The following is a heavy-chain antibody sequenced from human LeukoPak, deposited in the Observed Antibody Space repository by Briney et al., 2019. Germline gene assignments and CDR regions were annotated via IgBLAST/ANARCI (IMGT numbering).Heavy chain of an antibody. J-gene: IGHJ4*02. CDR3: ARGGSNWGSRRYFDY. D-gene: IGHD7-27*01. CDR2: ITPIFGTA. CDR1: GGTFSSYA. V-gene: IGHV1-69*13. Sequence: ASVKVSCKASGGTFSSYAISWVRQAPGQGLEWMGGITPIFGTANYAQKFQGRVTITADESTSTAYMELSSLRSEDTAVYYCARGGSNWGSRRYFDYWGQGTLVTVSS.